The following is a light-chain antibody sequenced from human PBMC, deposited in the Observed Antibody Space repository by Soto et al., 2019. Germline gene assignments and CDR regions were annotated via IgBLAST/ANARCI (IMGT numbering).Light chain of an antibody. CDR3: QQYYTIPIT. Sequence: DIVMTQSPDSLAVSLGERATVNCKSSQSVLFSTNNKNFLAWYQQKPGQPPKLLLYWASTRESGVPDRFSGSGSGTDFNFTIQSLQAEDVAVYYCQQYYTIPITFGGGTKVDIK. J-gene: IGKJ4*01. CDR2: WAS. V-gene: IGKV4-1*01. CDR1: QSVLFSTNNKNF.